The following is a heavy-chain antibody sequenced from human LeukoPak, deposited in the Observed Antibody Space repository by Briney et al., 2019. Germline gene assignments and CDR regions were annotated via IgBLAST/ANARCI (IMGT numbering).Heavy chain of an antibody. CDR1: QFIFNNYA. V-gene: IGHV3-30-3*01. CDR2: ISYDGVDK. D-gene: IGHD3-10*01. J-gene: IGHJ4*02. Sequence: GGSLRLSCAASQFIFNNYAMSWVRQAPGKGLEWVASISYDGVDKYYADSVKGRFTISRDNSKNTLYLQMNSLRAEDTAVYYCASAASGGLFNAFDYWGQGTLVTVSS. CDR3: ASAASGGLFNAFDY.